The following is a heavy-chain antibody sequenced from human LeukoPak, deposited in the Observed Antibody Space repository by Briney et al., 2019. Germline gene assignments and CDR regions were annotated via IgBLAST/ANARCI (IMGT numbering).Heavy chain of an antibody. CDR2: IYYSGSA. V-gene: IGHV4-59*08. Sequence: SEPLSLTCSVSGGSISSFYWTWIRQPPGKGLEWIGSIYYSGSADYNPSLKSRVTISVDTSKSQFSLRLSSVTAADTAVYFCARGVGATTQFDYWGQGTLVTVSS. CDR3: ARGVGATTQFDY. CDR1: GGSISSFY. D-gene: IGHD1-26*01. J-gene: IGHJ4*02.